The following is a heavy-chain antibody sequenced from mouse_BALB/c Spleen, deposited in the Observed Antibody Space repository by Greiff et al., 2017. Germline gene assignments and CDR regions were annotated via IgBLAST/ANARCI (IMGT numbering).Heavy chain of an antibody. CDR1: GFDFSRYW. J-gene: IGHJ4*01. Sequence: DVHLVESGGGLVQPGGSLKLSCAASGFDFSRYWMSWVRQAPGKGLEWIGEINPDSSTINYTPSLKDKFIISRDNAKNTLYLQMSKVRSEDTALYYCARRDGYYDAMDYWGQGTSVTVSS. CDR3: ARRDGYYDAMDY. CDR2: INPDSSTI. V-gene: IGHV4-1*02. D-gene: IGHD2-3*01.